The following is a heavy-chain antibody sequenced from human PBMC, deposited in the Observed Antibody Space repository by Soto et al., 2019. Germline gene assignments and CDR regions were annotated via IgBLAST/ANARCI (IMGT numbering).Heavy chain of an antibody. V-gene: IGHV1-18*01. CDR1: GYTFTSYG. CDR3: ARDWYGVHGPTSWFDF. J-gene: IGHJ5*01. CDR2: ISAYNGNT. D-gene: IGHD3-3*01. Sequence: ASVKVSCKASGYTFTSYGISWVRQAPGQGLEWMGWISAYNGNTNYAQKLQGRVTMTTDTSTSTAYMELRSLRPDDTAVYYCARDWYGVHGPTSWFDFWGQGPLVTVSS.